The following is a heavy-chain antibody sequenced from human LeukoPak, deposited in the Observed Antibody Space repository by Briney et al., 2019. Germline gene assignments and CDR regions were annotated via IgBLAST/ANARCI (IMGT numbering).Heavy chain of an antibody. D-gene: IGHD3-22*01. CDR2: IRRKAYGGTT. CDR3: TRVGSVSDDTYDY. Sequence: GGSLRLSCTASGFTFGDYAMTWFRQAPGEGLEWVGFIRRKAYGGTTEYAASVKGRFTISRDDSKSIAYLQMNSLKTEDTAVYYCTRVGSVSDDTYDYWGRGTLVTVSS. V-gene: IGHV3-49*03. J-gene: IGHJ4*02. CDR1: GFTFGDYA.